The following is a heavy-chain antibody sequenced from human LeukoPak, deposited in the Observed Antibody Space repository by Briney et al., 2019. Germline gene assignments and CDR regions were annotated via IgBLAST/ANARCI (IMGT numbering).Heavy chain of an antibody. Sequence: GGSLRLSCAASGFTFSSYSMNWVRQAPGKGLEWVSYISSSSSTIYYADSVKGRFTISRDNAKNSLYLQMNSLRAEDTAVYYCARDPGSGNFDYWGQGTLDTVSS. V-gene: IGHV3-48*04. CDR1: GFTFSSYS. J-gene: IGHJ4*02. D-gene: IGHD6-25*01. CDR3: ARDPGSGNFDY. CDR2: ISSSSSTI.